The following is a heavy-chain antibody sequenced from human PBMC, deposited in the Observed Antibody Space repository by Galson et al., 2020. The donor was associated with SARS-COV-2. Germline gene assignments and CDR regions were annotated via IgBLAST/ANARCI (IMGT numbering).Heavy chain of an antibody. CDR3: AGVLWELTDH. D-gene: IGHD1-7*01. Sequence: SETLSLTCTVSGGYIFSSTYFWGWIRQPQGKGLEWIGSIYYTGTTHYNPSLKSRVTISVDTSKNQFSLKLNSVTAADTAVYYWAGVLWELTDHWGLGTLVTVSS. CDR2: IYYTGTT. V-gene: IGHV4-39*07. J-gene: IGHJ4*02. CDR1: GGYIFSSTYF.